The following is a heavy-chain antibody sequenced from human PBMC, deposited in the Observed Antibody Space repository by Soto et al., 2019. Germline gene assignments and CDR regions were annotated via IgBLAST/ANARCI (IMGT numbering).Heavy chain of an antibody. J-gene: IGHJ6*02. CDR3: ARGHDFWSGDYYYYYGMDV. CDR1: GYTFTGYY. Sequence: RASVKVSCKASGYTFTGYYMHWVRQAPGQVLEWMGWINPNSGGTNYAQKFQGWVTMTRDTSISTAYMELSRLRSDDTAVYYCARGHDFWSGDYYYYYGMDVWGQGTTVTVSS. D-gene: IGHD3-3*01. CDR2: INPNSGGT. V-gene: IGHV1-2*04.